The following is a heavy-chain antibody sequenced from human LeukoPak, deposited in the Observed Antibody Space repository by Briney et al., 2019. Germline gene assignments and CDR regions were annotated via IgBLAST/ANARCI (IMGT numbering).Heavy chain of an antibody. Sequence: SETLSLTCSVSGVAISSYYWSWIRQPPGKGLEWIGYIYSSGSTNYNPSLKSRVTISVDTSKNQFSLNLGSVTAADTAVYYCARTRRDGYNYFDYWGQGALVAVSS. CDR3: ARTRRDGYNYFDY. CDR2: IYSSGST. CDR1: GVAISSYY. D-gene: IGHD5-24*01. V-gene: IGHV4-59*01. J-gene: IGHJ4*02.